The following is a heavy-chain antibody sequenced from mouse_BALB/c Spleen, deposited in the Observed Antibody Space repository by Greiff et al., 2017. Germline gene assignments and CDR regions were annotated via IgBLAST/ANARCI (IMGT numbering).Heavy chain of an antibody. Sequence: EVKLVESGGDLVKPGGSLKLSCAASGFTFSSYGMSWVRQTPEKRLEWVASISSGGSTYYPDSVKGRFTISRDNARNILYLQMSSLRSEDTAMYYCERGITTVVAPFDYWGQGTTLTVSS. CDR3: ERGITTVVAPFDY. J-gene: IGHJ2*01. CDR1: GFTFSSYG. D-gene: IGHD1-1*01. V-gene: IGHV5-6-5*01. CDR2: ISSGGST.